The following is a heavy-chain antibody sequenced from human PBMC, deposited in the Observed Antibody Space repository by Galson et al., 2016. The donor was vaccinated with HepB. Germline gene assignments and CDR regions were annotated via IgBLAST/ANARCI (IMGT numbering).Heavy chain of an antibody. CDR2: VSFDGNNK. CDR3: ARDRRVGPTPTSLNS. CDR1: GFTLSRCP. D-gene: IGHD1-26*01. V-gene: IGHV3-30*04. J-gene: IGHJ4*02. Sequence: SLRLSCAASGFTLSRCPMHWVRQAPGKGLDWVAVVSFDGNNKYYARSVRGRFTISRDNSKNTLYLQMNSLTAEDTAVYYCARDRRVGPTPTSLNSWGQGTLVTVSS.